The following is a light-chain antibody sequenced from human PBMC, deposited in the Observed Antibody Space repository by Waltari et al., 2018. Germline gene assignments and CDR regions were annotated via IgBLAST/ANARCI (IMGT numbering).Light chain of an antibody. V-gene: IGKV3-11*01. CDR1: QSIRSY. Sequence: EIVLTQSPATLSLSPGERATLSCRSSQSIRSYLAWYQQNPGQAPRLLIYDASDGAIGIPARFSGSGSGTDFTLTISSLEPEDFAVYYCQQRSNWPLTFGGGTKVEIK. CDR2: DAS. J-gene: IGKJ4*01. CDR3: QQRSNWPLT.